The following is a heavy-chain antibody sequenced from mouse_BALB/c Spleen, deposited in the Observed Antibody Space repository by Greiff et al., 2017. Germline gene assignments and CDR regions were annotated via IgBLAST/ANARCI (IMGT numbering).Heavy chain of an antibody. CDR1: GYTFTSYW. CDR2: INPSNGRT. J-gene: IGHJ3*01. V-gene: IGHV1S81*02. D-gene: IGHD4-1*02. CDR3: ARSARNWDPFAY. Sequence: QVQLQQPGAELVKPGASVKLSCKASGYTFTSYWMHWVKQRPGQGLEWIGEINPSNGRTNYNEKFKSKATLTVDKSSSTAYMQLSSLTSEDSAVYYCARSARNWDPFAYWGQGTLVTVSA.